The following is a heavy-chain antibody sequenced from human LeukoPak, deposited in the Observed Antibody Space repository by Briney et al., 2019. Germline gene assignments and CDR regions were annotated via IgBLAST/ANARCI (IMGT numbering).Heavy chain of an antibody. Sequence: SETLSLTCTVSGGSISSYYWSWLRQPPGKGLEWIGYIYYSGSTNYNPSLKSRVTISVDTSKNQFSLKLSSVTAADTAVYYCARDRDLTSDYWGQGTLVTVSS. D-gene: IGHD3-9*01. CDR3: ARDRDLTSDY. CDR2: IYYSGST. CDR1: GGSISSYY. V-gene: IGHV4-59*01. J-gene: IGHJ4*02.